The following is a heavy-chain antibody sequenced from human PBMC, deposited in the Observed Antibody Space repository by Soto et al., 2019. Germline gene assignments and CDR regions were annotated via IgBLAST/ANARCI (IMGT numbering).Heavy chain of an antibody. CDR1: GGSISSSSYY. V-gene: IGHV4-39*01. CDR2: IYYSGST. Sequence: QLQLQESGPGLVKPSETLSLTCTVSGGSISSSSYYWGWIRQPPGKGLEWIGSIYYSGSTYYNPSLKSRVTISVDTSKNQFSLKLSSVTAADTAVYYCATPSVGCSGGSCYDYYYYMDVWGKGTTVTVSS. CDR3: ATPSVGCSGGSCYDYYYYMDV. J-gene: IGHJ6*03. D-gene: IGHD2-15*01.